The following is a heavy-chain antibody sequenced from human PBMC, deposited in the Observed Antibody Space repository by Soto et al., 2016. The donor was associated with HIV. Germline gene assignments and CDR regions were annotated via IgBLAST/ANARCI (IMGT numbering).Heavy chain of an antibody. J-gene: IGHJ6*02. D-gene: IGHD1-1*01. CDR1: GGTFSRSP. V-gene: IGHV1-69*13. CDR2: IVPLFGIG. CDR3: AKVMTQYQGIQLSVGGMDI. Sequence: QVHLVQSGDKVKEPGSSVKVSCKASGGTFSRSPFSWIRQAPGQGLEWMAGIVPLFGIGNYAQKFQGRVTVTADESTKTVYMEVKSLTFEDTAKYWCAKVMTQYQGIQLSVGGMDIWGQGTTVIVSS.